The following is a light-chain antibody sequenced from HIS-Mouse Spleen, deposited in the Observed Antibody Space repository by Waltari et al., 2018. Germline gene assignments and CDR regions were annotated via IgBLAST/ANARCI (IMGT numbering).Light chain of an antibody. V-gene: IGKV1-33*01. Sequence: IQMTQSPSSLSASVGDRVTITCQASQDISNYLNWYQHKPGKAPKLLLYDASNLETGVPSRFSGSGSGTDFTFTISSLQPEDIATYYCQQYDNLLTFGGGTKVEIK. CDR3: QQYDNLLT. J-gene: IGKJ4*01. CDR1: QDISNY. CDR2: DAS.